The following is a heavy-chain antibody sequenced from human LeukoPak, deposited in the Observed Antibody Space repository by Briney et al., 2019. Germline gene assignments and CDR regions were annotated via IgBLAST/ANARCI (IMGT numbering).Heavy chain of an antibody. CDR1: GYTFTYYA. CDR2: VNTGNGNT. J-gene: IGHJ6*03. CDR3: ARGRGTPASSNRDFYFYYYMDV. Sequence: ASVKVSCKASGYTFTYYAIHWLRQAPGLRPEWMGWVNTGNGNTRYSPQFQGRVTITRDTSASTAYMELSSLRSEDRGIYYCARGRGTPASSNRDFYFYYYMDVWGKGTTVTVAS. D-gene: IGHD6-13*01. V-gene: IGHV1-3*03.